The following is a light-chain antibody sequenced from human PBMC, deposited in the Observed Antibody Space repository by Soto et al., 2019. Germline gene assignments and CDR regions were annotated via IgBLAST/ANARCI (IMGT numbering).Light chain of an antibody. CDR1: HRVSSY. Sequence: EIVMTQSPATLSVSPGERATLSCRASHRVSSYLAWYQQKPGQAPRLLIYATSTRATGIPARFSGSGSGTEFTLTISSLQSEDFAVYYCQQYNNWLTWTFGQGTKVDIK. V-gene: IGKV3-15*01. J-gene: IGKJ1*01. CDR3: QQYNNWLTWT. CDR2: ATS.